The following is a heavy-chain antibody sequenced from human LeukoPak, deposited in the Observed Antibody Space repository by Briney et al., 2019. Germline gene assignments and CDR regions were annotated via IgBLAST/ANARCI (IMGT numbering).Heavy chain of an antibody. D-gene: IGHD4-23*01. CDR2: IYSGGTT. V-gene: IGHV3-53*01. CDR3: ARRAGGYSHPYDY. CDR1: GFTVSGNY. J-gene: IGHJ4*02. Sequence: PGGSLRLSCAVSGFTVSGNYMSWVRRAPGKGLEWVSLIYSGGTTYYADSVKGRFTISRGNSKNTLYLQMNSLRAEDTAVYYCARRAGGYSHPYDYWGQGILVTVSS.